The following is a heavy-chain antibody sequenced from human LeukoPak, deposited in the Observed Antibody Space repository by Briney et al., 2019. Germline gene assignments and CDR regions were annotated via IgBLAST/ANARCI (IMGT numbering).Heavy chain of an antibody. V-gene: IGHV4-59*13. J-gene: IGHJ4*02. CDR2: ISSSGST. Sequence: KPSETLSLTCTVSGGSISSYYWTWIRQPPGKGLEWIGYISSSGSTSYNPSLESRVTMSVDTSKKQFSLRLTSVTAGDTAIYYCARVSTDQHLVDWGRGILVTVSS. CDR3: ARVSTDQHLVD. D-gene: IGHD6-6*01. CDR1: GGSISSYY.